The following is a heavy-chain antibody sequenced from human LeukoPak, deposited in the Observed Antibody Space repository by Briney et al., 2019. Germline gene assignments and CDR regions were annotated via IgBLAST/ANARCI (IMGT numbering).Heavy chain of an antibody. Sequence: PGGSLRLSCAASGFTFSNAWMSWVGQAPGKGLEWAGRIKSKTAGGTTDYAAPVKGRFTISRDDSKNTLYLQMNSLKTEDTAVDYCQIMITFGGVIVSDYWGHGSLVTVSS. CDR1: GFTFSNAW. CDR2: IKSKTAGGTT. J-gene: IGHJ4*01. V-gene: IGHV3-15*01. D-gene: IGHD3-16*02. CDR3: QIMITFGGVIVSDY.